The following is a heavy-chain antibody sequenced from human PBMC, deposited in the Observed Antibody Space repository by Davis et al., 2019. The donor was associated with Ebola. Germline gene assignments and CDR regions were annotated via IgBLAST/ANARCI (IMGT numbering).Heavy chain of an antibody. J-gene: IGHJ4*02. CDR2: IVVGSGNT. D-gene: IGHD1-26*01. CDR1: GSTFTSSA. V-gene: IGHV1-58*01. Sequence: SVKVSCKASGSTFTSSAVQWVRQARGQRLEWIGWIVVGSGNTNYAQKFQERVTITRDMSTSTAYMELSSLRSEDTSVYYCAASDSHLSPYSGSYTPRCWGQGTLVTVSS. CDR3: AASDSHLSPYSGSYTPRC.